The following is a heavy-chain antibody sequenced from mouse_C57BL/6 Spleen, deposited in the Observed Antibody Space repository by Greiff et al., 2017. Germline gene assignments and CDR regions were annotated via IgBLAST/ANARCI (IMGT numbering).Heavy chain of an antibody. CDR1: GYTFTSYW. CDR2: IDPSDSYT. J-gene: IGHJ3*01. V-gene: IGHV1-69*01. Sequence: QVQLQQPGAELVMPGASVKLSCKASGYTFTSYWMHWVKQRPGQGLEWIGEIDPSDSYTNYNQKFKGKSTLTVDKSSSTAYMQLSSLTSEDSAVYYCARQLGRELAYWGQGTLVTVSA. D-gene: IGHD4-1*02. CDR3: ARQLGRELAY.